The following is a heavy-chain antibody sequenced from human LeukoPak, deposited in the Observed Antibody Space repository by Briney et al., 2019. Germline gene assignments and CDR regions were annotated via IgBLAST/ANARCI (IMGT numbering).Heavy chain of an antibody. CDR2: IDDSGST. CDR3: ARGTVTRYWYFDL. Sequence: SETLSLTCAVAGGSISRGGYAWGWVLEPPGNGLEWIGYIDDSGSTYYNPSLKTRVILSVDRSKNQSSMKLSSVNPADTAVYYCARGTVTRYWYFDLWGRGTLVTDSS. V-gene: IGHV4-30-2*01. J-gene: IGHJ2*01. D-gene: IGHD4-17*01. CDR1: GGSISRGGYA.